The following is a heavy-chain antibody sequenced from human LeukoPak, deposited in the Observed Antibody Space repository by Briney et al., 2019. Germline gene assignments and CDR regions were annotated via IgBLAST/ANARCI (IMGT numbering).Heavy chain of an antibody. CDR1: GGSISSGGHS. Sequence: SQTLSLTCAVSGGSISSGGHSWSWIRQPPGKGLEWIGYIFHSGSTYYNSFLKSRVTISVDGSKNQFSLKLTSVTAADTAVYYCARGPHISSWTGLFDNWGQGTLVTVSS. CDR2: IFHSGST. V-gene: IGHV4-30-2*01. D-gene: IGHD6-13*01. CDR3: ARGPHISSWTGLFDN. J-gene: IGHJ4*02.